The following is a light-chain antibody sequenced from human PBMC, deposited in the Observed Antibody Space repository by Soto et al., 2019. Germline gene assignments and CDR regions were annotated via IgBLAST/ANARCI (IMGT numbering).Light chain of an antibody. CDR2: GAS. J-gene: IGKJ2*01. Sequence: EIVMTQSLATLSLSPGERATLSCRASQSVGRNLAWYQQKPGQAPRLLIYGASTRATAVPPRFSGTGSGTDFTLTISSLQSEDFAVYYCQHYSNWPPDTFGQGTKVDIK. V-gene: IGKV3-15*01. CDR3: QHYSNWPPDT. CDR1: QSVGRN.